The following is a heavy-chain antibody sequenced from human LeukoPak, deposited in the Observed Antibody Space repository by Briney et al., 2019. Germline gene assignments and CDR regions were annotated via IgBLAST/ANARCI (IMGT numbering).Heavy chain of an antibody. CDR2: ISAYNGNT. CDR1: GYTFTSYG. D-gene: IGHD6-13*01. J-gene: IGHJ6*03. CDR3: ARDPAAGAYYYYYYMDV. Sequence: EASVKVSCKASGYTFTSYGISWVRQAPGQGLEWMGWISAYNGNTNYAQKLQGRVTMTTDTSTSTAYMELRSLRSDDMAVYYCARDPAAGAYYYYYYMDVWGKGTTVTVSS. V-gene: IGHV1-18*03.